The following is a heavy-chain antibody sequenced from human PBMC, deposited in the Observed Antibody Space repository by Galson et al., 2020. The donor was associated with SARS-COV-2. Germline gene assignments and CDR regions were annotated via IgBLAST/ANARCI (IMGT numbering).Heavy chain of an antibody. V-gene: IGHV3-33*01. CDR1: GFTFSSYG. J-gene: IGHJ5*02. D-gene: IGHD6-19*01. CDR3: ARDGESSGWPTNWFDP. CDR2: IWYDGSNK. Sequence: GESLKISCAASGFTFSSYGMHWVRQAPGKGLEWVAVIWYDGSNKYYADSVKGRFTISRDNSKNTLYLQMNSLRAEDTAVYYCARDGESSGWPTNWFDPWGQGTLVTVSS.